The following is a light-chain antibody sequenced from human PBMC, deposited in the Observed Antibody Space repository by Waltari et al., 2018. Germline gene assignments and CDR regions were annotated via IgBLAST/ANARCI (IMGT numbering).Light chain of an antibody. CDR3: HYYGASPLFA. J-gene: IGKJ3*01. CDR1: QGVSSNS. CDR2: GAS. Sequence: EITLTQSPAPLSLSPGQRATLSCRASQGVSSNSLAWYQHIPRQAPRLLIYGASTRAPGIPERFSGRESGTDFTLTISRLEPEDFAVYYCHYYGASPLFAFGPGTKVDV. V-gene: IGKV3-20*01.